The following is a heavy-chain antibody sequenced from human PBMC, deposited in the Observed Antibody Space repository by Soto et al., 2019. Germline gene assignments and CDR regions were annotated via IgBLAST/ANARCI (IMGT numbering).Heavy chain of an antibody. J-gene: IGHJ5*02. D-gene: IGHD2-2*01. V-gene: IGHV3-30-3*01. Sequence: SLRLSCAASGFTFSSYAMHWVRQAPGKGLEWVAVISYDGSNKYYADSVKGRFTISRDNSKNTLYLQMNSLRAEDTAVYYCARGSPRYCSSTSCWFDPWGQGTLVTVSS. CDR3: ARGSPRYCSSTSCWFDP. CDR2: ISYDGSNK. CDR1: GFTFSSYA.